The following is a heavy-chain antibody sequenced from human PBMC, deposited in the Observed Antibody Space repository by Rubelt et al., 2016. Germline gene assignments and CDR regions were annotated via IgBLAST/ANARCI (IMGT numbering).Heavy chain of an antibody. CDR1: GFTFSIYW. Sequence: ESGGGLVRPGGSLRLSCAASGFTFSIYWMHWVRHAPGKGLVWVSRINSDGGYTNYADSVKGRFTISRDNSKNTLYLQMSSLRAEDTAVYYCVRDFGSSSAPWFDPWGQGTLVTVSS. CDR3: VRDFGSSSAPWFDP. J-gene: IGHJ5*02. D-gene: IGHD6-6*01. CDR2: INSDGGYT. V-gene: IGHV3-74*01.